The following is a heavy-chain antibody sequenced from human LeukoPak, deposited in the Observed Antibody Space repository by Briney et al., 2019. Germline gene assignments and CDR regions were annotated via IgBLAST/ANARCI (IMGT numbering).Heavy chain of an antibody. J-gene: IGHJ4*02. D-gene: IGHD6-19*01. CDR2: INSDGSST. CDR3: AKGDGSSGWHAVDY. CDR1: GFTFSRYY. V-gene: IGHV3-74*01. Sequence: PGGSLRLSCAASGFTFSRYYMHWVRQAPGKGLVWVSRINSDGSSTTYADSVKGRFTISRDNSRNTLYLQMNSLRAEDTAVYYCAKGDGSSGWHAVDYWGQGTLVTVSS.